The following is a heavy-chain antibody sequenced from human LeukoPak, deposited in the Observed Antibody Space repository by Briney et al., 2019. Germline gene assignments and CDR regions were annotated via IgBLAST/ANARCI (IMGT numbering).Heavy chain of an antibody. D-gene: IGHD3-22*01. V-gene: IGHV4-61*02. Sequence: SETLSLTCTVSGGSISSGSYYWSWIRQPAGKGLEWIGRINTSGSTNYNPSLKSRVTISVDTSKNQFSLKLSSVTAADTAVYYCARDYYDSSGYYYGDYWGQGTLVTVSS. CDR1: GGSISSGSYY. CDR3: ARDYYDSSGYYYGDY. J-gene: IGHJ4*02. CDR2: INTSGST.